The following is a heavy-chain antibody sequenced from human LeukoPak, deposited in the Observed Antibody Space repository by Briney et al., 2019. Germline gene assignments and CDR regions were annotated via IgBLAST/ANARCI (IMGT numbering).Heavy chain of an antibody. D-gene: IGHD1-26*01. CDR1: GGSISSYY. J-gene: IGHJ5*02. Sequence: SETLSLTCTVSGGSISSYYWSWIRQPPGKGLEWIGNIYYSGSTNYNPSLKSRVTISVDTSKNQFFLKLSSVTAADTAVYYCARGRYSGNYYWFDPWGQGTLVTVPS. CDR2: IYYSGST. V-gene: IGHV4-59*01. CDR3: ARGRYSGNYYWFDP.